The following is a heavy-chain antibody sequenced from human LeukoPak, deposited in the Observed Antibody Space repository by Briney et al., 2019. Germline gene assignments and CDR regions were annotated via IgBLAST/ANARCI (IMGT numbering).Heavy chain of an antibody. CDR3: ATESYSGSYLYAFDI. Sequence: GSSVKVSCKASGDTFSSFAISWVRQAPGQGLEWMGGIIPIFGSANYAQKFQGRVTITADKSTSTAYMELSSLRSEDTAVYYCATESYSGSYLYAFDIWGQGTMVTVSS. CDR2: IIPIFGSA. D-gene: IGHD1-26*01. J-gene: IGHJ3*02. CDR1: GDTFSSFA. V-gene: IGHV1-69*06.